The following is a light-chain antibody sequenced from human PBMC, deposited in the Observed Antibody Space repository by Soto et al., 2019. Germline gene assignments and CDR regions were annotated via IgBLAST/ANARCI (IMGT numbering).Light chain of an antibody. V-gene: IGKV1-39*01. Sequence: DIQMTQSPASLSVSVGDRVTITCRASQSINNYLNWYQQKPGQAPKLLMRSASTLERGVPSRFSGSGSRTDFTPTITNLQPDDFATYYCQQSLSMPLTFGHGTRLEIK. CDR1: QSINNY. CDR3: QQSLSMPLT. J-gene: IGKJ5*01. CDR2: SAS.